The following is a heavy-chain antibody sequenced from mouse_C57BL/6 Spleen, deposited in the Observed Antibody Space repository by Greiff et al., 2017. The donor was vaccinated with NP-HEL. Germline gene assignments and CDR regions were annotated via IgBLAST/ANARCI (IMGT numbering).Heavy chain of an antibody. CDR3: ARSIYDGYYLFDY. CDR2: INPYNGGT. CDR1: GYTFTDYY. D-gene: IGHD2-3*01. J-gene: IGHJ2*01. Sequence: VQLQQSGPVLVKPGASVKMSCKASGYTFTDYYMNWVKQSHGKSLEWIGVINPYNGGTSYNQKFKGKATLTVDKSSSTAYMELNSLTSEDSAVYYCARSIYDGYYLFDYWGQGTTLTVSS. V-gene: IGHV1-19*01.